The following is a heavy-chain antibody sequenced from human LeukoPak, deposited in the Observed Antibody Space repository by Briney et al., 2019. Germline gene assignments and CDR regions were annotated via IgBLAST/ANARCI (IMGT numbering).Heavy chain of an antibody. V-gene: IGHV1-2*06. J-gene: IGHJ3*02. CDR1: GYTFTSYD. CDR3: ARDKVGPSRTNAFDI. Sequence: ASVKVSCKASGYTFTSYDINWVRQAPGQGLEWMGRINPNSGGTNYAQKFQGRVTMTRDTSISTAYMELSRLRSDDTAVYYCARDKVGPSRTNAFDIWGQGTRVTVSS. CDR2: INPNSGGT. D-gene: IGHD1-26*01.